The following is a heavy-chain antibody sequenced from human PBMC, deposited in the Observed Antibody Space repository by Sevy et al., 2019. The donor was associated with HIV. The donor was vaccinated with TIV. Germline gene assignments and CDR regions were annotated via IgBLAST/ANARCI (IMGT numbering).Heavy chain of an antibody. V-gene: IGHV3-23*01. D-gene: IGHD6-19*01. J-gene: IGHJ4*02. CDR3: AKDTSGWYDALDQ. Sequence: GGSLRLSCEVSGFTFGYFAMSWVRQAPGKGLEWVSGISPNGATSHYAASVRGRFTISRDNSKNRMYLQMSSLRAEDTAQYYCAKDTSGWYDALDQWCQGTLVTVSS. CDR1: GFTFGYFA. CDR2: ISPNGATS.